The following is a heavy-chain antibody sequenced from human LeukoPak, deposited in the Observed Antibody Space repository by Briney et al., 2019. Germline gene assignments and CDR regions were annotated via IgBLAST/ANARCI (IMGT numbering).Heavy chain of an antibody. D-gene: IGHD5-18*01. V-gene: IGHV3-74*01. Sequence: GGSLRLSCAASGFTFSTSWMHWVRQASGKGLEWVSHVSTDGSTTAYADSVNGRFTISRENAKNTVYLQMNSLRAEDTAVYYCARSIGYVESWGQGTLVTVSS. J-gene: IGHJ5*02. CDR1: GFTFSTSW. CDR2: VSTDGSTT. CDR3: ARSIGYVES.